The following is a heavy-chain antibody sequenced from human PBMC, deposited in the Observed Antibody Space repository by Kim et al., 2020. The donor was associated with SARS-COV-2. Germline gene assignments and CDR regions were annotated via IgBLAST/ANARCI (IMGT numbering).Heavy chain of an antibody. J-gene: IGHJ6*02. CDR2: ISSSSSTI. Sequence: GGSLRLSCAASGFTFSSYSMNWVRQAPGKGLEWVSYISSSSSTIYYADSVKGRFTISRDNAKNSLYLQMNSLRDEDTAVYYCARDGRPVGATTLAYYYYYYGMDVWGQGTTVTVSS. CDR1: GFTFSSYS. CDR3: ARDGRPVGATTLAYYYYYYGMDV. V-gene: IGHV3-48*02. D-gene: IGHD1-26*01.